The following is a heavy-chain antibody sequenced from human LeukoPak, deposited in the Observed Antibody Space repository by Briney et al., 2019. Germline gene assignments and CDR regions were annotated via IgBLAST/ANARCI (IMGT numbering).Heavy chain of an antibody. CDR2: ISGSGGST. CDR1: GFTFSSYA. J-gene: IGHJ6*02. V-gene: IGHV3-23*01. CDR3: AKDRSGGGDYYFGMDV. D-gene: IGHD6-19*01. Sequence: GGSLRLSCAFSGFTFSSYAMSWVRQAPGKGLEWVSSISGSGGSTYYADSVKGRFTISRDNSQNTLYLQMNSLRAEDTAVYYCAKDRSGGGDYYFGMDVWGPGTTVTVSS.